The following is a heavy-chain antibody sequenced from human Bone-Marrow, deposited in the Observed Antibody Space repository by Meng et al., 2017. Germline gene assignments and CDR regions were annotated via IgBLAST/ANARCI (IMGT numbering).Heavy chain of an antibody. D-gene: IGHD2-15*01. J-gene: IGHJ4*02. CDR3: AKDQMPDIPIDY. V-gene: IGHV3-30*04. Sequence: QVQLVESGGGVVQPGRYLRRSCAASGFTFNSYAMHWVRQAPGKVLEWVAIISYDGTNQYYADSVKGRFTISRDNSKNPLFLQMNSLRAEDTAVYYCAKDQMPDIPIDYWGQGTLVTVSS. CDR2: ISYDGTNQ. CDR1: GFTFNSYA.